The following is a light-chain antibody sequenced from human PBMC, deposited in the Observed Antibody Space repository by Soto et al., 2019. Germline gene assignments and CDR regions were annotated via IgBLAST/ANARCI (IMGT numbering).Light chain of an antibody. CDR1: QTISSY. CDR2: AAS. Sequence: DIQMTQSPSSLSASVGDRVTITCRASQTISSYLNWYQQNPGKAPKLLIYAASSLQSGVPSRFSGSGSGTDFTLTISSLQPEDFATYYCQQSSSIPYTFGQGTKVEI. CDR3: QQSSSIPYT. J-gene: IGKJ2*01. V-gene: IGKV1-39*01.